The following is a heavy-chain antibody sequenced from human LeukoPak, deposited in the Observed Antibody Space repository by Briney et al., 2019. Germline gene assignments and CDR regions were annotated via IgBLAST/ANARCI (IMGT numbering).Heavy chain of an antibody. J-gene: IGHJ3*01. CDR3: AAVGEWLSNSFNL. Sequence: PGGSLRLSCAASGFCLTIAWMSWVRQAPGKGREWVGRIKSTGDGETRDYAARVKDRFIISRDDSKDMLYLQMNSLKTEDTAIYYCAAVGEWLSNSFNLWGQGTMVTVSA. V-gene: IGHV3-15*01. D-gene: IGHD3-22*01. CDR2: IKSTGDGETR. CDR1: GFCLTIAW.